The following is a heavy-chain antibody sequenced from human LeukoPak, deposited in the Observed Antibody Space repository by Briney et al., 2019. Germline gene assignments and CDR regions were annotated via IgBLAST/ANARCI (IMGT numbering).Heavy chain of an antibody. J-gene: IGHJ6*02. CDR1: GLNFSSRW. CDR2: IKEDGSEK. D-gene: IGHD3-3*01. Sequence: GGSLRLSCAASGLNFSSRWMNWVRQAPGQGLEWVASIKEDGSEKHYVDSVKGRFTISRDNSKSTLYLQMNSLRAEDTAVYHCAKTLRDLEWLTGELDVWGQGTAVTVSS. V-gene: IGHV3-7*03. CDR3: AKTLRDLEWLTGELDV.